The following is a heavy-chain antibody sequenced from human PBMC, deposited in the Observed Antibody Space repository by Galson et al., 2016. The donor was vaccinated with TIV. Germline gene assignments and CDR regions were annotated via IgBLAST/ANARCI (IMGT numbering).Heavy chain of an antibody. CDR2: ISFNSGDI. Sequence: SLRLSCAASGFTFGDFAMHWVRQTPGKGLEWVSGISFNSGDIGYGDSVRGRFTISRDKAKKSLYLQMNSLRPEDMGLYYCAKDSAYGDTSNFDAFDIWGQGTMVTISS. D-gene: IGHD3-16*01. CDR1: GFTFGDFA. J-gene: IGHJ3*02. CDR3: AKDSAYGDTSNFDAFDI. V-gene: IGHV3-9*03.